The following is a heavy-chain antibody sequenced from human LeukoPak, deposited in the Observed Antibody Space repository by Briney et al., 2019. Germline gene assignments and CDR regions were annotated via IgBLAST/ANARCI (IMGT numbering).Heavy chain of an antibody. CDR2: IYSGGNT. V-gene: IGHV3-53*01. D-gene: IGHD1-26*01. CDR3: ARDRSVGTTTGWFDP. J-gene: IGHJ5*02. Sequence: GGSLRLSCAVSGFTVSSNYMNCVRQAPGKGLEWVSVIYSGGNTYYADSVKGRFTISRDNSKNTLYLQMNSLRVEDTAVYYCARDRSVGTTTGWFDPWGQGTLVTVSS. CDR1: GFTVSSNY.